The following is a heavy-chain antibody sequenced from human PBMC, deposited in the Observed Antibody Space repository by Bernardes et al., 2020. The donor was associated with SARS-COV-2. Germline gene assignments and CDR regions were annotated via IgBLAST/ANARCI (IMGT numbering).Heavy chain of an antibody. J-gene: IGHJ3*02. CDR1: GYTLTEFS. Sequence: ASVKVSCKVSGYTLTEFSMHWVRQAPGKGLEWLGGFDPQQHKIIYAQKFQGRVTMTEDTSTDTAYMELRSLRSEDTAVYYCATDDPAGAVFGVVIYALHIWGQATMVTVSS. CDR3: ATDDPAGAVFGVVIYALHI. CDR2: FDPQQHKI. D-gene: IGHD3-3*01. V-gene: IGHV1-24*01.